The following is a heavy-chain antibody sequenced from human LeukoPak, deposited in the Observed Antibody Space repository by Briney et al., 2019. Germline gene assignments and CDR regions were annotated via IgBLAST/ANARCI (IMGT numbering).Heavy chain of an antibody. J-gene: IGHJ4*02. D-gene: IGHD6-19*01. V-gene: IGHV3-23*01. Sequence: GGSLRLSCTVSGFTVSSNSMSWVRQAPGKGLEWVSAISGSGGSTYYADSVKGRFTISRDNSKNTLYLQMNSLRAEDTAVYYCAKGGIAVAGTIFDYWGQGTLVTVSS. CDR3: AKGGIAVAGTIFDY. CDR2: ISGSGGST. CDR1: GFTVSSNS.